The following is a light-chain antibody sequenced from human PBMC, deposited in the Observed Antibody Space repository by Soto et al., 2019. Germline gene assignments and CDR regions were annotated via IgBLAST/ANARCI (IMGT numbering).Light chain of an antibody. CDR3: CSYAGSDTHYV. V-gene: IGLV2-11*01. CDR2: DVS. Sequence: QSALTQPRSVSGSPGQSGTISCTGTSSDVGGYNSVSWYQQHPDKAPKFMIYDVSKRPSGVPDRFSGSKSGNTASLTISGLQAEDEADYYCCSYAGSDTHYVFGTGTKVTVL. J-gene: IGLJ1*01. CDR1: SSDVGGYNS.